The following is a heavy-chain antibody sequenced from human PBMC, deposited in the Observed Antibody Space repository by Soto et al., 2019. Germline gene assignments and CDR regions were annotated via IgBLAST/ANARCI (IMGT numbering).Heavy chain of an antibody. CDR2: IDPSDSYI. CDR1: VYTFSKNW. Sequence: GESLKISCKASVYTFSKNWINWVRQVPGKGLEWLGRIDPSDSYINYSPSFHGHVTISADTSINTAYLQWTSLKASDTAMYYCARSRRGAYSSGWYSLSGYYNYGIYVWGQGTTVTVS. J-gene: IGHJ6*02. D-gene: IGHD6-19*01. V-gene: IGHV5-10-1*01. CDR3: ARSRRGAYSSGWYSLSGYYNYGIYV.